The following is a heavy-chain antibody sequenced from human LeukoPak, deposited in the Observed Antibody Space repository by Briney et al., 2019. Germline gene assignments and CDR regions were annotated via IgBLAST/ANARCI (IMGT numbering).Heavy chain of an antibody. CDR2: IGSSGSYI. V-gene: IGHV3-21*01. CDR1: GFTFSSYH. J-gene: IGHJ4*02. CDR3: ARRATTERGHSYGLDF. Sequence: GGSLRLSCEVSGFTFSSYHMNWVRQAPGKGLEGVSSIGSSGSYIYYADSLTGLFTISRDNAKTSLYLQMNSLRAEDTAMYYCARRATTERGHSYGLDFWGQGTLVTVSS. D-gene: IGHD5-18*01.